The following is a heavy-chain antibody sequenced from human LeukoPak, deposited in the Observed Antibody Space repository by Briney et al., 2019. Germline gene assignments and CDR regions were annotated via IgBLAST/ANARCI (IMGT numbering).Heavy chain of an antibody. CDR3: ARPRYYYDSSGYDYSYYFDY. D-gene: IGHD3-22*01. CDR1: GGTFSSYA. J-gene: IGHJ4*02. V-gene: IGHV1-69*13. CDR2: IIPIFGTA. Sequence: SVKVSCKASGGTFSSYATSWVRQAPGQGLEWMGGIIPIFGTANYAQKFQGRVTITADESTSTAYMELSSLRSEDTAVYYCARPRYYYDSSGYDYSYYFDYWGQGTLVTVSS.